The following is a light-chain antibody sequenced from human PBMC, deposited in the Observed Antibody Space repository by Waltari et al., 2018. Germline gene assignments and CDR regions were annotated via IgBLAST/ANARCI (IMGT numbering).Light chain of an antibody. CDR1: QTVSSN. V-gene: IGKV3-15*01. CDR2: GAS. Sequence: ETILTQSPSTLSVSPGERATLSCRASQTVSSNLPWYQQKPGQAPRLLIYGASTRAAGIPARFSGSGSGTQFTLTINSLQSEDFAVYYCQQYNNWPPWTFGQGTKVEIK. CDR3: QQYNNWPPWT. J-gene: IGKJ1*01.